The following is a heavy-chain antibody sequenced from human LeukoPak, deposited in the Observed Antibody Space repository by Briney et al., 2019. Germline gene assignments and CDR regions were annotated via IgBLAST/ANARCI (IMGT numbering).Heavy chain of an antibody. V-gene: IGHV4-59*01. CDR2: IYYSGST. CDR3: ARVTGYRIEDYFDY. D-gene: IGHD6-13*01. J-gene: IGHJ4*02. Sequence: SETLSLTSIVPVGSLSSYYSSWISDPPRKRLERIGYIYYSGSTNYNPSLKSRVTISVETSKNEFSLKLRSVTAADTAVYYCARVTGYRIEDYFDYWGQGTLVTVSS. CDR1: VGSLSSYY.